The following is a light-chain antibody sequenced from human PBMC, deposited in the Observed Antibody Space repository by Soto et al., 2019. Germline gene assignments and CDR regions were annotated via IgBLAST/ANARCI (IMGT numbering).Light chain of an antibody. CDR1: QSISRY. CDR2: GAS. CDR3: QKYDRAPFT. J-gene: IGKJ3*01. V-gene: IGKV1-27*01. Sequence: DIQMTQYPSSLSASVGDRVTITCRASQSISRYLNWYQQKPGRLPKLLLFGASTLQSGVPARFSGSGSGTLFTLTINRLLPEDVATYYCQKYDRAPFTFGPGTKVDIK.